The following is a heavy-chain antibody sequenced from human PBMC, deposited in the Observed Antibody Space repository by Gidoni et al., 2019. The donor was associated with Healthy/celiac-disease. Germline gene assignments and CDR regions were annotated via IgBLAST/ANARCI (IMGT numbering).Heavy chain of an antibody. J-gene: IGHJ6*03. V-gene: IGHV3-23*01. CDR2: ISGSGGST. D-gene: IGHD2-15*01. Sequence: EVQLLESGGGLLQPGGSLTLSCAASGFTFTSYAMTLVRQAPGKGLEWVSAISGSGGSTYYADSVKGRFTISRDNSKNTLYLQMNSLRAEDTAVYYCAKEAFHCSGGSCYSDYYYYYMDVWGKGTTVTVSS. CDR3: AKEAFHCSGGSCYSDYYYYYMDV. CDR1: GFTFTSYA.